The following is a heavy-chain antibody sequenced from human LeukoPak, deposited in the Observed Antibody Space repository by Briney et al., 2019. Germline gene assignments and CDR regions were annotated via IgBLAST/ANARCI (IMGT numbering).Heavy chain of an antibody. Sequence: PSQTLSLTCTVSGGSISSGNYYWSWIRQPPGKGLEWIGYIYYSGTTYYNPSLKTRLTMSVDTSKRQFSLNLSSVTAADTAVYYCARGYYDSTQTAAYDYGMDVWGQGTTVTVSS. CDR2: IYYSGTT. CDR3: ARGYYDSTQTAAYDYGMDV. V-gene: IGHV4-30-4*01. D-gene: IGHD3-22*01. J-gene: IGHJ6*02. CDR1: GGSISSGNYY.